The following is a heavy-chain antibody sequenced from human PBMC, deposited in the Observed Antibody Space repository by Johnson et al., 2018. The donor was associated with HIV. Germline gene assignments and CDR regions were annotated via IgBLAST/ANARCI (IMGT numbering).Heavy chain of an antibody. CDR3: ARDIIAVAGYDAFDI. V-gene: IGHV3-30-3*01. D-gene: IGHD6-19*01. CDR1: GFTFTNYA. Sequence: QVQLVESGGGVVQPGRSLRLSCAASGFTFTNYAMYWVRQAPGKGLEWVALISYDGSNKYYADSVKGRFTISRDNSKNTLYLQMNSLRAEDTAVYYCARDIIAVAGYDAFDIWGQGTMVTVSS. J-gene: IGHJ3*02. CDR2: ISYDGSNK.